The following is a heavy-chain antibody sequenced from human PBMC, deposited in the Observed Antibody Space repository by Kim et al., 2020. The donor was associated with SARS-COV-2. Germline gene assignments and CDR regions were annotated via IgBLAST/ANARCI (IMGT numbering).Heavy chain of an antibody. V-gene: IGHV1-2*02. CDR1: GYTFTGYY. Sequence: ASVKVSCKASGYTFTGYYMHWVRQAPGQGLEWMGWINPNSGGTNYAQKFQGRVTMTRDTSISTAYMELSRLRSDDTAVYYCARGSRYDSSGYYHYFDYWGQGTLVTVSS. CDR2: INPNSGGT. D-gene: IGHD3-22*01. CDR3: ARGSRYDSSGYYHYFDY. J-gene: IGHJ4*02.